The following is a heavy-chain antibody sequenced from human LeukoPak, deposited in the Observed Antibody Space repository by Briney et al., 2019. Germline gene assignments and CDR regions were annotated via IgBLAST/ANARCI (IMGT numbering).Heavy chain of an antibody. CDR2: IYPGDSDT. J-gene: IGHJ6*03. V-gene: IGHV5-51*01. CDR3: ARHRGSGWSYYYYMDV. CDR1: GYGFTSYW. D-gene: IGHD6-19*01. Sequence: GESLKISCKGSGYGFTSYWIGWVRQMPGKGLEWMGIIYPGDSDTRYSPSFQGQVTISADKSISTAYLQWSSLKASDTAMYYCARHRGSGWSYYYYMDVWGKGTTVTVSS.